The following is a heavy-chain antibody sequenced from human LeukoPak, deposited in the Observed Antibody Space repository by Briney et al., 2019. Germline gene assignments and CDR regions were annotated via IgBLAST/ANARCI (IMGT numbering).Heavy chain of an antibody. CDR3: ARGGYSNYPRWDY. Sequence: SVKVSCEASGGTFSSYAISWVRQAPGQGLEWMGGIIPIFGTANYAQKFQGRVTITADESTSTAYMELSSLRSEDTAVYYCARGGYSNYPRWDYWGQGTLVTVSS. V-gene: IGHV1-69*01. CDR1: GGTFSSYA. CDR2: IIPIFGTA. J-gene: IGHJ4*02. D-gene: IGHD4-11*01.